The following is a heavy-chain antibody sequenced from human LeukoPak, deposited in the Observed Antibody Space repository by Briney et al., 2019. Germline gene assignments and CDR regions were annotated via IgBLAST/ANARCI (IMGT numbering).Heavy chain of an antibody. CDR3: AKDRCSNGIGCFYYYMDV. CDR1: GFTFSSYE. D-gene: IGHD2-8*01. J-gene: IGHJ6*03. V-gene: IGHV3-30*02. CDR2: IQYDGSNK. Sequence: GGSLRLSCAASGFTFSSYEMNWVRQAPGKGLEWVAYIQYDGSNKQYADSVKGRFSTSRDNSKNILYLQMNSLRAEDTALYYCAKDRCSNGIGCFYYYMDVWGKGTTVTISS.